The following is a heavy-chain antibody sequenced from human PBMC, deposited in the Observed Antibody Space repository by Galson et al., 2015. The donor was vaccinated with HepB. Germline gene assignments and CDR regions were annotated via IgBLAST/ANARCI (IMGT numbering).Heavy chain of an antibody. D-gene: IGHD3-9*01. V-gene: IGHV3-23*01. Sequence: SLRLSCAASGFTFSSYAMSWVRQAPGKGLEWVSAISGSGGSTYYADSVKGRFTISRDNSKNTLYLQMNGLRAEDTAVYYCAKDLWAYDILTGYSRGDAFDIWGQGTMVTVSS. CDR1: GFTFSSYA. J-gene: IGHJ3*02. CDR3: AKDLWAYDILTGYSRGDAFDI. CDR2: ISGSGGST.